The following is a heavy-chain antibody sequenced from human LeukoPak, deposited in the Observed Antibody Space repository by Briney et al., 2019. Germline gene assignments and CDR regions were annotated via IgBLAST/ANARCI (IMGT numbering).Heavy chain of an antibody. V-gene: IGHV1-69*13. CDR2: IIPIFGTA. Sequence: ASVKVSCKASGYTFTGYYMHWVRQAPGQGLEWMGGIIPIFGTANYAQKFQGRVTITADESTSTAYMELSSLRSEDTAVYYCGRRYSSSWYFDYWGQGTLVTVSS. J-gene: IGHJ4*02. CDR3: GRRYSSSWYFDY. CDR1: GYTFTGYY. D-gene: IGHD6-13*01.